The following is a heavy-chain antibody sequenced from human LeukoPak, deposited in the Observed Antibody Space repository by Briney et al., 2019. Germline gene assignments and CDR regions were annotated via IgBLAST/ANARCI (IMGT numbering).Heavy chain of an antibody. CDR1: GGPLSGYF. CDR3: ARRYYSNLGSFPFDF. V-gene: IGHV4-34*01. CDR2: IHNSGTT. Sequence: SETLSLTCAVSGGPLSGYFWSWIPQPPGKGLEWIGEIHNSGTTNYNPSLNSRVTISEDTSKNQIYLNLRSVTAADTAVYYCARRYYSNLGSFPFDFWGQGTLVTVSS. D-gene: IGHD3-10*01. J-gene: IGHJ4*02.